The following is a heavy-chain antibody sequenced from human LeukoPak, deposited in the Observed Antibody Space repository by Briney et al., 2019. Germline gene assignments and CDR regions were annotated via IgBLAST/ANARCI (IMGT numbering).Heavy chain of an antibody. D-gene: IGHD1-26*01. J-gene: IGHJ6*02. CDR3: ARRSSGDDYYYYYGMDV. CDR2: IDPSDSYT. V-gene: IGHV5-10-1*01. CDR1: GYSFTSYL. Sequence: GESLKISCKGSGYSFTSYLISWVRQMPGKGLEWMGRIDPSDSYTNYSPSFQGHVTISADKSISTAYLQWSSLKASDTAMYYCARRSSGDDYYYYYGMDVWGQGTTVTVSS.